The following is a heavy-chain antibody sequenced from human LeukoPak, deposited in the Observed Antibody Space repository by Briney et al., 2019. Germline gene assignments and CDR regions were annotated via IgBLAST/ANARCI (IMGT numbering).Heavy chain of an antibody. CDR1: GGSSRGYY. D-gene: IGHD6-13*01. V-gene: IGHV4-34*01. CDR2: INHSGST. J-gene: IGHJ4*02. CDR3: ARARGYSSSWRSFDY. Sequence: SETLSLTCAVYGGSSRGYYWNWIRQPPGKGLEWIGEINHSGSTNYNPSLKSRVTMSVDTSKNQFSLKLSSVTAADTAVYYCARARGYSSSWRSFDYWGQGILVTVSS.